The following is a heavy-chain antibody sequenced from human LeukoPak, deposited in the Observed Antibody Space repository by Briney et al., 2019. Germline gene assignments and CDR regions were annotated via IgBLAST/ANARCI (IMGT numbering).Heavy chain of an antibody. Sequence: AGGSLRLSCAASGFTFSSYEMNWVRQAPGKGLEWVSYISSSGSTIYYADSVKGRFTISRDNAKNSLYLQMNSLRAEDTAVYYCARAGVIAAATFDYWGQGTLVTVSS. CDR3: ARAGVIAAATFDY. J-gene: IGHJ4*02. CDR2: ISSSGSTI. CDR1: GFTFSSYE. D-gene: IGHD6-13*01. V-gene: IGHV3-48*03.